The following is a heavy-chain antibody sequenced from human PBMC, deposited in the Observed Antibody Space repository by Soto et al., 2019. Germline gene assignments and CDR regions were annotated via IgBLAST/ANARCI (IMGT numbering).Heavy chain of an antibody. CDR2: ISYDGSNK. CDR3: AKDHLVGKGPTGYYEEELGYYYGMDV. J-gene: IGHJ6*02. D-gene: IGHD3-9*01. CDR1: GFTFSSYG. V-gene: IGHV3-30*18. Sequence: QVQLVESGGGVVQPGRSLRLSCAASGFTFSSYGMHWVRQAPGKGLEWVAVISYDGSNKYYADSVKGRFTISRDNSKNTLYLQMNSLRAEDTAVYYCAKDHLVGKGPTGYYEEELGYYYGMDVWGQGTTVTVSS.